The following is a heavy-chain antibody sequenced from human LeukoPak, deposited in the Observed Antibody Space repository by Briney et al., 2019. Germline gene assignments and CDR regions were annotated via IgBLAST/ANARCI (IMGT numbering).Heavy chain of an antibody. CDR2: ISSSSSYI. CDR1: GFTFSSYS. J-gene: IGHJ3*02. D-gene: IGHD4-17*01. V-gene: IGHV3-21*01. Sequence: PGGSLRLSCAASGFTFSSYSMNWVRQAPGKGLEWVSSISSSSSYIYYADSVKGRFTISRDNAKNSLYLQMNSLRAEDTAVYYCARPTVTTYKNIALDAFDIWGQGTMVTVSS. CDR3: ARPTVTTYKNIALDAFDI.